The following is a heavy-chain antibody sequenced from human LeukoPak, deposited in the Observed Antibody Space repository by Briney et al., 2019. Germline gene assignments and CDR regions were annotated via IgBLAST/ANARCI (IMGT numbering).Heavy chain of an antibody. Sequence: PGGSLRLSCAASGFTFSDYYMSWIRQAPGKGLEWVSYITSSSSYTDYADSVKGRYTISRDNAKNSLYLQMTSLRAEDTAVYYCARGYGSYYAFDYWGQGTLVTVSS. CDR3: ARGYGSYYAFDY. CDR2: ITSSSSYT. J-gene: IGHJ4*02. CDR1: GFTFSDYY. V-gene: IGHV3-11*05. D-gene: IGHD1-26*01.